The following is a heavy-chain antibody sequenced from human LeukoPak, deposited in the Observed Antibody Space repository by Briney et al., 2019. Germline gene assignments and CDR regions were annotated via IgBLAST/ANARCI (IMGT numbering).Heavy chain of an antibody. CDR2: IIPIFGTA. CDR3: ARIGQISQYCSSTSCYRGAFDI. D-gene: IGHD2-2*01. Sequence: SVKVSCKASGGTFSSYAISWVRQAPGQGLEWMGGIIPIFGTANYAQKFQGRVTITADESTSTAYMELSSLRSEDTAVYYCARIGQISQYCSSTSCYRGAFDIWGQGTMVTVSS. J-gene: IGHJ3*02. V-gene: IGHV1-69*13. CDR1: GGTFSSYA.